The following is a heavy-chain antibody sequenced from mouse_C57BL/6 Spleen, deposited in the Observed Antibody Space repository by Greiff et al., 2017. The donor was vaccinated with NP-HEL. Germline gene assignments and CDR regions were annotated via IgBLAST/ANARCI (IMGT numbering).Heavy chain of an antibody. Sequence: QVQLQQPGAELVRPGSSVKLSCKASGYTFTSYWMDWVKQRPGQGLEWIGNIYPSDSETHYNQKFKDKATLTVDKSSSTAYMQLSSLTSEDSAVYYCARRKSYGYDGDGYAMDYWGQGTSVTVSS. CDR3: ARRKSYGYDGDGYAMDY. CDR2: IYPSDSET. J-gene: IGHJ4*01. D-gene: IGHD2-2*01. CDR1: GYTFTSYW. V-gene: IGHV1-61*01.